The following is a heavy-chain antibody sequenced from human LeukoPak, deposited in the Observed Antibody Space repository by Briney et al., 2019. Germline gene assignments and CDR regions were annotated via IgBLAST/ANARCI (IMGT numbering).Heavy chain of an antibody. CDR2: IIPILGIA. J-gene: IGHJ4*02. CDR1: GYTFTSYY. CDR3: AREDIVVVVAATTLRFDY. V-gene: IGHV1-69*04. Sequence: ASVKVSCKASGYTFTSYYMHWVRQAPGQGLEWMGRIIPILGIANYAQKFQGRVTITADKSTSTAYMELSSLRSEDTAVYYCAREDIVVVVAATTLRFDYWGRGTLVTVSS. D-gene: IGHD2-15*01.